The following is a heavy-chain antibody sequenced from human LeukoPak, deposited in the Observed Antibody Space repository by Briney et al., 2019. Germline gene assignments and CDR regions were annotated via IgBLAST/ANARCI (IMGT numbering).Heavy chain of an antibody. J-gene: IGHJ5*02. V-gene: IGHV3-7*01. CDR2: IKQDGSEN. CDR3: AREDTNYYDSFDP. CDR1: GFTFSSYW. D-gene: IGHD3-22*01. Sequence: GGSLRLSCAASGFTFSSYWMSWVRQAPGKGREWVANIKQDGSENYYGDSGKGRFTISRDNAKNSLYLQMNSLRAEDTAVYYCAREDTNYYDSFDPWGQGTLVTVSS.